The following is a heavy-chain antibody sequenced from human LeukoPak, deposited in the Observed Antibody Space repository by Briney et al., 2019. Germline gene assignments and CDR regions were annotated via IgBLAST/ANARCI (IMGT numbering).Heavy chain of an antibody. J-gene: IGHJ6*03. Sequence: KPSETLSLTCTVSGGSISSYYWSWIRQPPGKGLEWIGYIYYSGSTNYNPSLKSRVTISVDTSKNQFSLKLSSVAAADTAVYYCARSIEWLRAPMDVWGKGTTVAVSS. CDR2: IYYSGST. V-gene: IGHV4-59*01. CDR1: GGSISSYY. CDR3: ARSIEWLRAPMDV. D-gene: IGHD5-12*01.